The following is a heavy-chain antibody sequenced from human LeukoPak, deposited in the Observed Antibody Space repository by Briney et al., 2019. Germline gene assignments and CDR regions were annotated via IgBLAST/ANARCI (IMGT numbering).Heavy chain of an antibody. V-gene: IGHV1-18*01. CDR1: GYTFTSYG. J-gene: IGHJ1*01. Sequence: GASVKVSCKASGYTFTSYGISWVRQAPGQGLEWMGWISAYNGNTNYAQKLQGRVTMTTDTSTSTAYMELRSLRSDDTAVYYCARDDFWSGYHYGPPFFRGVQHWGQGTLVTVSS. CDR3: ARDDFWSGYHYGPPFFRGVQH. CDR2: ISAYNGNT. D-gene: IGHD3-3*01.